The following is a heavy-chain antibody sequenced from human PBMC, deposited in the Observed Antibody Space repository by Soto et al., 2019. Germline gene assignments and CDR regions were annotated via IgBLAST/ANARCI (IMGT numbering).Heavy chain of an antibody. J-gene: IGHJ6*02. CDR3: AKGSRRHYGMDV. CDR1: GFTFSSYS. Sequence: XASLRLSCAACGFTFSSYSMSWVRQAPGKGLEWVSAISGSGGSTYYADSVKGRFTISRDNSKNTLYLQMNSLRAEDTAVYYCAKGSRRHYGMDVWGQGTTVTVSS. V-gene: IGHV3-23*01. CDR2: ISGSGGST.